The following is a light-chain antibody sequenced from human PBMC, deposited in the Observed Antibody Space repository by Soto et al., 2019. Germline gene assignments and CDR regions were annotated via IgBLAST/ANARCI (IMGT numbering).Light chain of an antibody. J-gene: IGKJ3*01. CDR3: QQSYSSFP. CDR2: TAS. Sequence: DIQMTQSPSSLSASVGDRVTITCRASESISTYLNWYQQKPGKAPKLLIYTASTLQSGVPSRFSGSGSGTDFTLTISSLQPEDFATYYCQQSYSSFPFGPGTKVDLK. V-gene: IGKV1-39*01. CDR1: ESISTY.